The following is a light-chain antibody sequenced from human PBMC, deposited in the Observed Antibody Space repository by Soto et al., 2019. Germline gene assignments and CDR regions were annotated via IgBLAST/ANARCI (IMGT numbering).Light chain of an antibody. CDR2: GTY. J-gene: IGKJ5*01. CDR3: QQYKNWPL. CDR1: QSVSSN. Sequence: IVITQSTATLSVSPGERGTLSFRASQSVSSNLAWYQQKHGQAPRLLISGTYTRATGIPVRFSGSGFGTEFTLTISSLQSEDFAVYYCQQYKNWPLFGQGTRLEIK. V-gene: IGKV3-15*01.